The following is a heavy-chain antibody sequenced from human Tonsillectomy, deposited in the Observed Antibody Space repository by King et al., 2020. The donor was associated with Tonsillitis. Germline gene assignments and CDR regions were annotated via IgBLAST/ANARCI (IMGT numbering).Heavy chain of an antibody. V-gene: IGHV4-39*01. J-gene: IGHJ3*02. D-gene: IGHD3-9*01. CDR2: IDYCGST. CDR1: RGAISSNTYY. Sequence: LQLQESGPGLVKPSETLSLTCTVSRGAISSNTYYWGWVRQPPGKGLGGVVNIDYCGSTYSNPSLKSRVTISVDTSKNQFSLKLSSVTAADTAVYYCARHSNDILTGFYPAFDIWGQGTMVTVSS. CDR3: ARHSNDILTGFYPAFDI.